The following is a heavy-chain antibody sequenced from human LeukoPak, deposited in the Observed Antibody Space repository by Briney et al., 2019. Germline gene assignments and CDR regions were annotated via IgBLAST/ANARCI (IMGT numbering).Heavy chain of an antibody. CDR1: GGSISSSNW. CDR2: IYHSGST. V-gene: IGHV4-4*02. CDR3: ASGTGTTHAFDI. J-gene: IGHJ3*02. Sequence: SETLSLTCAVSGGSISSSNWWSWVRQPPGEGLEWICEIYHSGSTYYNPSLKSLVIIPVDTYKNQFSLMLTSVTAADTAVYYCASGTGTTHAFDIWGQGTMVTVSS. D-gene: IGHD1-7*01.